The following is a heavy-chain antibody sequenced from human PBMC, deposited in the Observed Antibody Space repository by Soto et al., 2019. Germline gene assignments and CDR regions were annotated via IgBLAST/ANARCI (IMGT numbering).Heavy chain of an antibody. J-gene: IGHJ4*02. V-gene: IGHV3-23*01. CDR1: GFTFSNYA. CDR3: AKGDLLTGVAHFDY. D-gene: IGHD7-27*01. Sequence: GGSLRLSCAASGFTFSNYAMSWVRQAPGKGLQWVSTISGSGASTYYGDSVKGRFTLSRDNSENTLFLQMDSLRAEDTAVYYCAKGDLLTGVAHFDYWGQGALVTVSS. CDR2: ISGSGAST.